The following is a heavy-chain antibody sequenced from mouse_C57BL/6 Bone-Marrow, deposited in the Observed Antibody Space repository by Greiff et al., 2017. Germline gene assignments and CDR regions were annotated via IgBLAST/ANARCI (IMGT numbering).Heavy chain of an antibody. D-gene: IGHD1-1*01. V-gene: IGHV5-16*01. CDR3: ARDGSRRYYAMDY. Sequence: EVKVVESEGGLVQPGSSMKLSCTASGFTFSDYYMAWVRQVPEKGLEWVANINYDGSSTYYLDSLKSRFIISRDNAKNILYLQMSSLKSEDTATYYCARDGSRRYYAMDYWGQGTSVTVSS. CDR1: GFTFSDYY. J-gene: IGHJ4*01. CDR2: INYDGSST.